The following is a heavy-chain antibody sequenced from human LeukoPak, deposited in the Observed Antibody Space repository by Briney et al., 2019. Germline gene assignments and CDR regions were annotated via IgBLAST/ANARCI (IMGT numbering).Heavy chain of an antibody. D-gene: IGHD3-10*01. V-gene: IGHV3-48*03. CDR1: GFTFSSYE. Sequence: GGSLRLSCAASGFTFSSYEMNWVRQAPGKGLEWVSYISSSGSTIYYADSVKGRFTISRDNAKISLYLQMNSLRAEDTAVYYCASLLWFGEFRALDVWGKGTTVTISS. CDR3: ASLLWFGEFRALDV. J-gene: IGHJ6*04. CDR2: ISSSGSTI.